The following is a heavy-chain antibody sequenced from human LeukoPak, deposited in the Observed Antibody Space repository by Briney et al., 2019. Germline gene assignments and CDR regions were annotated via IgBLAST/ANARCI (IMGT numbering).Heavy chain of an antibody. CDR1: GYTFTGYY. CDR3: AREKAGARDFDY. J-gene: IGHJ4*02. V-gene: IGHV1-2*02. D-gene: IGHD1-26*01. Sequence: ASVKVSCKASGYTFTGYYMHWVRQAPGQGLEWMGWINPNSGSTNYAQKFQGRVTMTRDTSISTAYMELSRLRSDDTAVYYCAREKAGARDFDYWGQGTLVTVSS. CDR2: INPNSGST.